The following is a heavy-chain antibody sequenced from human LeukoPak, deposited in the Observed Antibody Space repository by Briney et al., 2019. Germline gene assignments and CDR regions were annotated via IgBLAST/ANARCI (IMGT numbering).Heavy chain of an antibody. CDR3: ARDLGYSSGWPHDAFDI. CDR2: IKQDGSEK. CDR1: GFTFSSYW. D-gene: IGHD6-19*01. V-gene: IGHV3-7*01. Sequence: GGSLRLSCAASGFTFSSYWMSWVRQAPGKGLEWVANIKQDGSEKYYVDSVKGRFTISRDNAKNSLYLQMNSLRAEDTAVYYCARDLGYSSGWPHDAFDIWGQGTMVTVSS. J-gene: IGHJ3*02.